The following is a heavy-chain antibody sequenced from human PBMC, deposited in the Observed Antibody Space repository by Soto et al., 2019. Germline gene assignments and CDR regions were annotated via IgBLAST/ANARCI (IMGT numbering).Heavy chain of an antibody. J-gene: IGHJ5*02. CDR1: VGSFSGYY. V-gene: IGHV4-34*01. CDR2: INHSGIT. Sequence: SETLSLTCAVYVGSFSGYYWSWIRQPPGKGLEWIGEINHSGITNYNPSLKSRVTISVDTSKNQFSLKLSSVTAADTAVYYCARGFMTTVTLNWFDPWGQGTLVTVSS. D-gene: IGHD4-17*01. CDR3: ARGFMTTVTLNWFDP.